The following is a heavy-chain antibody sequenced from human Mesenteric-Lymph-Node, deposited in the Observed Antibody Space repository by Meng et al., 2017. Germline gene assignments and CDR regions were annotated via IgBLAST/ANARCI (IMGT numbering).Heavy chain of an antibody. CDR2: ISWNSGSI. CDR3: AKGHIAAAGIEYFQH. Sequence: GGSLRLSCAASGFTFDDYAMHWVRQAPGKGLEWVSGISWNSGSIGYADSVKGRFTISRDNAKNSLYLQMNSLRAEDTALYYCAKGHIAAAGIEYFQHWGQGTLVTVSS. J-gene: IGHJ1*01. V-gene: IGHV3-9*01. D-gene: IGHD6-13*01. CDR1: GFTFDDYA.